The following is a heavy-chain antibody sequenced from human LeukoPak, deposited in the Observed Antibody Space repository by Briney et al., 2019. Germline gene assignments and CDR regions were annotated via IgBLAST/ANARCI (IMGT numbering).Heavy chain of an antibody. Sequence: SETLSLTCTVSGGSISSYWWSWIRQPPGKGLDWIGYIYYSGTTNYNPSLKSRVTISVDTSKNQFSLKLSSVTAADTAGYYCARGSIEAAGIFDYWGQGTLVTVSS. D-gene: IGHD6-13*01. J-gene: IGHJ4*02. V-gene: IGHV4-59*01. CDR1: GGSISSYW. CDR3: ARGSIEAAGIFDY. CDR2: IYYSGTT.